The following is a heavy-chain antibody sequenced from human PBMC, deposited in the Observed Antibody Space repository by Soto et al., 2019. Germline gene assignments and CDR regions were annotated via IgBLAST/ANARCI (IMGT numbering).Heavy chain of an antibody. Sequence: GASVKVSCKASGYTFTGYYMHWARQAPGQGLEWMGWINPNSGGTNYAQKFQGWVTMTRDTSISTAYMELSRLRSDDTAVYYCARTAVAGDFDYWGQGTLVTVSS. CDR2: INPNSGGT. D-gene: IGHD6-19*01. CDR3: ARTAVAGDFDY. CDR1: GYTFTGYY. J-gene: IGHJ4*02. V-gene: IGHV1-2*04.